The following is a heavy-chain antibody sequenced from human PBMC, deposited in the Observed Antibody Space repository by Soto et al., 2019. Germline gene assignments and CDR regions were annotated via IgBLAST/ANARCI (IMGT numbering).Heavy chain of an antibody. CDR2: IYYSGST. CDR3: ATFTFGGVIVDAFDI. J-gene: IGHJ3*02. Sequence: SETLSLTCTVSGGSISSSSYYWGWIRQPPGKGLEWIGSIYYSGSTYYNPSLKSRVTISVDTYKNQFSLKLSSVTAADTAVDYCATFTFGGVIVDAFDIWGQGTMVTVSS. CDR1: GGSISSSSYY. V-gene: IGHV4-39*01. D-gene: IGHD3-16*02.